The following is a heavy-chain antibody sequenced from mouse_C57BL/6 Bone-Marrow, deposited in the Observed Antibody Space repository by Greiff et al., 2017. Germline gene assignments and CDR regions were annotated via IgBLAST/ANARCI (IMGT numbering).Heavy chain of an antibody. D-gene: IGHD2-3*01. CDR1: GFTFSSYG. CDR3: ARRDGYSERFAY. CDR2: ISSGGSYT. V-gene: IGHV5-6*01. Sequence: EVQLQESGGDLVKPGGSLKLSCAASGFTFSSYGMSWVRQTPDKRLEWVATISSGGSYTYYPDSVKGRFTISSDNAKNTLYLQMSSLKSEDTAMYYCARRDGYSERFAYWGQGTLVTVSA. J-gene: IGHJ3*01.